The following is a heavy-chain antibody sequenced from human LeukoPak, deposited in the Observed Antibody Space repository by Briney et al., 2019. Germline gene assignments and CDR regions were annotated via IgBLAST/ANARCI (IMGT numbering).Heavy chain of an antibody. V-gene: IGHV3-66*04. J-gene: IGHJ4*02. CDR3: ARHMVPGVIGY. CDR2: IYSGGST. Sequence: GGSLRLSCVASGFTFSSNGMSWVRQAPGKGLEWVSVIYSGGSTYYADSVKGRFTISRDNSKNTLYLQMNSLRAEDTAVYYCARHMVPGVIGYWGQGTLVTVSS. D-gene: IGHD3-10*01. CDR1: GFTFSSNG.